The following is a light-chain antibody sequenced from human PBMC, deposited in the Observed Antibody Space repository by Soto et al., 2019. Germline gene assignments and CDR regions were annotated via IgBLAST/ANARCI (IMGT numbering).Light chain of an antibody. V-gene: IGLV3-21*04. CDR2: YDS. CDR1: NIGSES. Sequence: SYELTQPPSVSVAPGKTARITCGGNNIGSESVHWYQQKPGQAPVLVIYYDSDRPSGIPERFSGSNSGNTATLTISRVEAGDEADYYCQVWDGSRDQQVFGGGTKLTVL. CDR3: QVWDGSRDQQV. J-gene: IGLJ3*02.